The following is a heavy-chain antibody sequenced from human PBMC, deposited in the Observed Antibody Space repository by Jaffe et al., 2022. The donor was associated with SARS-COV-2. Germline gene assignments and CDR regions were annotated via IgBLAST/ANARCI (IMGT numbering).Heavy chain of an antibody. D-gene: IGHD1-7*01. Sequence: QVQLVESGGGVVQPGRSLRLSCAASGFTFSSYGMHWVRQAPGKGLEWVAVISYDGSNKYYADSVKGRFTISRDNSKNTLYLQMNSLRAEDTAVYYCAKDNWNYSHYYGMDVWGQGTTVTVSS. CDR3: AKDNWNYSHYYGMDV. CDR1: GFTFSSYG. J-gene: IGHJ6*02. CDR2: ISYDGSNK. V-gene: IGHV3-30*18.